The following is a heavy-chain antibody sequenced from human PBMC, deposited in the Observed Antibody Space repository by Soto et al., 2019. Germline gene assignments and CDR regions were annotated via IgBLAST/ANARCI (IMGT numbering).Heavy chain of an antibody. J-gene: IGHJ4*02. D-gene: IGHD6-19*01. CDR1: GGSIYTYY. CDR3: ASNVAVAGTDYFDY. Sequence: SETLSLTCNVSGGSIYTYYWNWIRQSPGKGLEWIGYIYDGGSTNYNPSLKSRVTISVDTSKNQFSLKLSSVTAADTAVYYCASNVAVAGTDYFDYWGQGTLVTVYS. V-gene: IGHV4-59*01. CDR2: IYDGGST.